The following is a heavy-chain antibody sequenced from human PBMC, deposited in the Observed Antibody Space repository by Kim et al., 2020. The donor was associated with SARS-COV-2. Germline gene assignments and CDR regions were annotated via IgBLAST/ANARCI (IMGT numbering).Heavy chain of an antibody. Sequence: GGSLRLSCTASGFTFGDYAMSWFRQAPGKGLEWVGFIRSKAYGGTTEYAASVKGRFTISRDDSKSIAYLQMNSLKTEDTAVYYCTRGIGRWGYDSGDYFDYWGQGTLVTVSS. V-gene: IGHV3-49*03. CDR3: TRGIGRWGYDSGDYFDY. J-gene: IGHJ4*02. D-gene: IGHD5-12*01. CDR1: GFTFGDYA. CDR2: IRSKAYGGTT.